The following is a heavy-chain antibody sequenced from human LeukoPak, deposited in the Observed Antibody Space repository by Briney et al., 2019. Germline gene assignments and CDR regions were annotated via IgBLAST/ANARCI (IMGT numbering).Heavy chain of an antibody. CDR1: GGSISSGGYY. Sequence: SQTLSLTCTVSGGSISSGGYYWSWIRQHPGKGLEWIGYIYHSGSTYYNPSLKSRVTISVDRSKNQFSLKLSSGTAADTAVYYCARKRGDCYDYWGQGTLVTVSS. CDR3: ARKRGDCYDY. D-gene: IGHD2-21*02. J-gene: IGHJ4*02. CDR2: IYHSGST. V-gene: IGHV4-30-2*01.